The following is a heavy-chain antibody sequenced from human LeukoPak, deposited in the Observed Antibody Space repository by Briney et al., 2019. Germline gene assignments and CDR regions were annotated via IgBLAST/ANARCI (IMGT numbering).Heavy chain of an antibody. D-gene: IGHD5-12*01. CDR3: ARDLDIMATTTESFDY. CDR1: GFTFGSYA. CDR2: ISGSGGST. J-gene: IGHJ4*02. Sequence: GGSLRLSCAASGFTFGSYAMSWVRQAPGKGLEWVSAISGSGGSTYYADSVKGRFTISRDNSKNTLYLQMNSLRAEDTAVYYCARDLDIMATTTESFDYWGQGTLVTVSS. V-gene: IGHV3-23*01.